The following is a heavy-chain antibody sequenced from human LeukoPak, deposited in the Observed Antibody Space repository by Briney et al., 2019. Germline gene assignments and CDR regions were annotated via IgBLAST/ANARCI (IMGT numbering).Heavy chain of an antibody. CDR2: IYYSGST. J-gene: IGHJ4*02. CDR3: ARHSGYSGYSSGWYYFDY. Sequence: SETLSLTCTFSGRSISSYDWSWIRQPPGKGLEGRGYIYYSGSTNYNPSLKSRVTISVDTSKHQFSLKLGSVTAAETAVYYCARHSGYSGYSSGWYYFDYWGQGTLVTVSS. CDR1: GRSISSYD. D-gene: IGHD6-19*01. V-gene: IGHV4-59*08.